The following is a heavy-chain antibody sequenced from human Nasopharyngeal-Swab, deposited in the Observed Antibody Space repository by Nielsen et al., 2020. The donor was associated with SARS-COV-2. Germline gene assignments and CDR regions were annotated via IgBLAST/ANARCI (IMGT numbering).Heavy chain of an antibody. Sequence: WIRQPPGKGLEWIGRMHTSGETYYNPSLKSRVTISEDTSKNQFSLKMRSVTAADTATYYCARDGVLSPIDYWGQGTLVTVSS. D-gene: IGHD3-3*01. CDR2: MHTSGET. J-gene: IGHJ4*02. CDR3: ARDGVLSPIDY. V-gene: IGHV4-61*02.